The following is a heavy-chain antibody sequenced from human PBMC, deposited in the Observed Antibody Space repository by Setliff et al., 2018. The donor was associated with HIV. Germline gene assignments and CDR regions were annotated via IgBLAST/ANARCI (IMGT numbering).Heavy chain of an antibody. CDR2: IYNSGAT. V-gene: IGHV4-59*12. CDR1: GGFISNFY. J-gene: IGHJ2*01. D-gene: IGHD2-8*01. CDR3: ARNGPTKIPYDF. Sequence: SETLSLTCTVSGGFISNFYWSWIRQTPGKGLEWIGHIYNSGATNYNTSLKRRVTISLATSKNQFSLNLRSVTATDTAVYYCARNGPTKIPYDFWGRGTLVTVSS.